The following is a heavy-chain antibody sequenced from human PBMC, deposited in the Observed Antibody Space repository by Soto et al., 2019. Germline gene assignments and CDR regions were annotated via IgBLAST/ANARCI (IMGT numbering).Heavy chain of an antibody. CDR2: INAGNGNT. D-gene: IGHD2-15*01. J-gene: IGHJ5*02. CDR3: ARDRDIVVVVAATPSPWFDP. Sequence: ASVKVSCKASGYTFTSYAMHWVRQAPGQRLEWMGWINAGNGNTKYSQKFQGRVTITRDTSASTAYMELSSLRSEDTAVYYCARDRDIVVVVAATPSPWFDPWGQGTLVTVSS. CDR1: GYTFTSYA. V-gene: IGHV1-3*01.